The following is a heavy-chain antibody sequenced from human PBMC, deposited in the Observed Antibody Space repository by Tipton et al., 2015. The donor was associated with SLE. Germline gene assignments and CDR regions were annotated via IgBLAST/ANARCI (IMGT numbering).Heavy chain of an antibody. Sequence: TLSLTCTVSGGSISSSSYYWGWIRQPPGKGLEWIGSIYYSGSTNYNPSLKSRVTISVDTSKNQFSLKLSSVTAADTAVYYCARARNYDSSGYPPDAFDIWGQGTMVTVSS. CDR2: IYYSGST. D-gene: IGHD3-22*01. CDR3: ARARNYDSSGYPPDAFDI. CDR1: GGSISSSSYY. V-gene: IGHV4-39*07. J-gene: IGHJ3*02.